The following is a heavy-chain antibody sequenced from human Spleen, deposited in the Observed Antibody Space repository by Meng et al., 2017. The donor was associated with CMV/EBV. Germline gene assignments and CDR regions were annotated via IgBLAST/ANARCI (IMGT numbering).Heavy chain of an antibody. CDR3: ARWEGVAAAGAS. CDR1: GGSISSSNW. D-gene: IGHD6-13*01. Sequence: CAVSGGSISSSNWWSWVRQPPGKGLEWIGEIFHSGNTNYNPSLKSRVTMSVDKSKNQFSLKVSSVTAADTAVYYCARWEGVAAAGASWGQGTLVTVSS. V-gene: IGHV4-4*02. CDR2: IFHSGNT. J-gene: IGHJ5*02.